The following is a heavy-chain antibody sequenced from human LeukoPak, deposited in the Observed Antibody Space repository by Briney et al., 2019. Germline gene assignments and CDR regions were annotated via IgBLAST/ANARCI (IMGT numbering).Heavy chain of an antibody. CDR1: GFTFSSYA. Sequence: GSLRLSCAASGFTFSSYAMSWVRQAPGKGLEWVSAISGSGSSTYYADSVKGRFTISRDNSKNTLYLQMNSLRAEDTAVYYCAKDSVYYDFWSGYYRGFYFDYWGQGTLVTVSS. V-gene: IGHV3-23*01. CDR2: ISGSGSST. CDR3: AKDSVYYDFWSGYYRGFYFDY. J-gene: IGHJ4*02. D-gene: IGHD3-3*01.